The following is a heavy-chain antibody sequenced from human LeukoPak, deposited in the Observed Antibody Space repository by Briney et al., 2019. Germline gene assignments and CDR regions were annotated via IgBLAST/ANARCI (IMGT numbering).Heavy chain of an antibody. CDR1: GGSVSSSSSY. CDR2: VYYSGTT. CDR3: VRQNSGYYYYSLDV. D-gene: IGHD1-7*01. V-gene: IGHV4-39*01. Sequence: NSSETLSLTCTVSGGSVSSSSSYWAWIRQPPGRGLEWIGSVYYSGTTYYNTSLESRVTISEDTSRNRFSLMLSSVTAADTAVYYCVRQNSGYYYYSLDVWGEGTTVIVSS. J-gene: IGHJ6*03.